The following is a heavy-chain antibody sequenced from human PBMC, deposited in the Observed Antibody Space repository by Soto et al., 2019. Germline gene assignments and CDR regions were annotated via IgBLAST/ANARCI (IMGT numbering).Heavy chain of an antibody. CDR2: TYYRSKWYN. V-gene: IGHV6-1*01. J-gene: IGHJ5*01. D-gene: IGHD2-8*01. CDR3: ARLIGNSWLDS. CDR1: GDSVSSNSAL. Sequence: PSQTLSLTCAISGDSVSSNSALWNWIRQSPSRGLEWLGRTYYRSKWYNDYAVSVKSRIAISPDTSKNQLSLQLNSVTPDDTAVYYCARLIGNSWLDSWGQGTLVTVSS.